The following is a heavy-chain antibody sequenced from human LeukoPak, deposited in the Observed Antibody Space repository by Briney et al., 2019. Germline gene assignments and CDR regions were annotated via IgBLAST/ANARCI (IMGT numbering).Heavy chain of an antibody. CDR2: ISHTGST. J-gene: IGHJ4*02. Sequence: SETLSLTCAVYGGSFSGYYWSWIRQPPGKGLEWIGEISHTGSTNYNPSLKNRVTISADTSKNQFSLKLSSVTAADTAVYYCARVLYDYVWGSYRVPLEYWGQGTLVTVSS. D-gene: IGHD3-16*02. CDR1: GGSFSGYY. CDR3: ARVLYDYVWGSYRVPLEY. V-gene: IGHV4-34*01.